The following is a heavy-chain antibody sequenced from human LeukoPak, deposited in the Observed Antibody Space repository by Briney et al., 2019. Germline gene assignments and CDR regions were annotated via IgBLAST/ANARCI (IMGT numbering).Heavy chain of an antibody. V-gene: IGHV1-46*01. Sequence: ASVKVSCKASGYTFTSYYMHWVRQAPGQGLEWMGIINPSGGSTSYAQKFQGRVTMTRDASTSTVYMELSSLRSEDTAVYYCARESIAAAGTGSVGNWFDPLGPGNPGHRLL. CDR1: GYTFTSYY. D-gene: IGHD6-13*01. CDR3: ARESIAAAGTGSVGNWFDP. CDR2: INPSGGST. J-gene: IGHJ5*02.